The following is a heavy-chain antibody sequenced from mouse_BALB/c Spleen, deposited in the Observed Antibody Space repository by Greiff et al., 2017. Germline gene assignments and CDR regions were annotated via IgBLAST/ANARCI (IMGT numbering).Heavy chain of an antibody. Sequence: VQLQESGPGLVAPSQSLSITCTVSGFSLTGYGVTWVRQPPGKGLEWLGMIWGDGITDYNSALKSRLSISKDNSKSQVFLQMNSLQTDDTARYYCAIETTGGFAYWGQGTLVTVSA. CDR1: GFSLTGYG. CDR2: IWGDGIT. V-gene: IGHV2-6-7*01. D-gene: IGHD1-1*01. J-gene: IGHJ3*01. CDR3: AIETTGGFAY.